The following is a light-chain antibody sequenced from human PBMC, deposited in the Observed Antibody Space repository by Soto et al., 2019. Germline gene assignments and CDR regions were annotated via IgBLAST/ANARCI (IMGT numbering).Light chain of an antibody. J-gene: IGKJ3*01. CDR3: LQHHTYPLT. CDR2: AVT. CDR1: HDIRLD. V-gene: IGKV1-17*01. Sequence: DIQMTQSPSSLSASVGDRVTITCRASHDIRLDLAWYQQSPGKAPKRLIWAVTNLQNGVPSRFSGRGSGTDFTLIISSLEPEDFATYYCLQHHTYPLTFGPGTKVDI.